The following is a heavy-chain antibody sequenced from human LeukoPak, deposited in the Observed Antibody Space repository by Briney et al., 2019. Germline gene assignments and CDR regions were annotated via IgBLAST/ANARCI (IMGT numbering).Heavy chain of an antibody. CDR1: GGSFSGYY. CDR2: INHSGST. Sequence: SETLSLTCAVYGGSFSGYYWSWIRQPPGKGLEWIGEINHSGSTSYNPSLKSRVTISVDTSKNQFSLKLSSVTAADTAVYYCASIPVGGSYYFDYWGQGTLVTVSS. J-gene: IGHJ4*02. D-gene: IGHD1-26*01. CDR3: ASIPVGGSYYFDY. V-gene: IGHV4-34*01.